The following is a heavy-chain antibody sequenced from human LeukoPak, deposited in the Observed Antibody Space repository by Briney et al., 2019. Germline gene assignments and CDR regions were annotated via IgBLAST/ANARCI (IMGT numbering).Heavy chain of an antibody. J-gene: IGHJ4*02. CDR1: GVTLSNYG. CDR2: ISGSGGST. D-gene: IGHD3-22*01. V-gene: IGHV3-23*01. Sequence: GGSLRLSCAVSGVTLSNYGMSWVRQAPGKGLEWVAGISGSGGSTNYADSVKGRFTISRGSPKNTLYLQMNSLRAEDTAVYFCAKRGVVIRVILVGFHKEANYFDSWGQGALVTVSS. CDR3: AKRGVVIRVILVGFHKEANYFDS.